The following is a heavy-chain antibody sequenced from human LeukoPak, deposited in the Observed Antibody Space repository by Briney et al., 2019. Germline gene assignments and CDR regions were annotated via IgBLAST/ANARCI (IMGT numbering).Heavy chain of an antibody. CDR1: GGSINNYY. CDR3: ARDGDYDFLHDAFDI. D-gene: IGHD4-17*01. J-gene: IGHJ3*02. Sequence: SETLSLTCTVSGGSINNYYYHWIRQPAGKGLEWIGRIYTSRSTNYNPSLKSRVTMSVDTSKNQFSLKVTSVTAADTAVYYCARDGDYDFLHDAFDIWGHGTMVTVSS. V-gene: IGHV4-4*07. CDR2: IYTSRST.